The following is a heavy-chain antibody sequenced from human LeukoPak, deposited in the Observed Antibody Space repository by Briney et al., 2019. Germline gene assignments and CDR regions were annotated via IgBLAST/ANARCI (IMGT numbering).Heavy chain of an antibody. D-gene: IGHD6-19*01. Sequence: ASVKVFWKASGYTFTTYGIRWVRQAPGQGPGGMGWIYTYNGNANYAQKFQGRVTLTSDTSTTTAYMELRSLTSDDTAVYYCARDSSPVAGMGRFWGQGTLVTVSS. CDR2: IYTYNGNA. J-gene: IGHJ4*02. V-gene: IGHV1-18*01. CDR1: GYTFTTYG. CDR3: ARDSSPVAGMGRF.